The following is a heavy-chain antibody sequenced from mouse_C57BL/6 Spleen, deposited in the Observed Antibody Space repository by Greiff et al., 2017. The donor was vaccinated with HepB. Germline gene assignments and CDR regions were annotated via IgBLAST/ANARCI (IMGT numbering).Heavy chain of an antibody. CDR1: GYTFTSYW. CDR2: IDPSDSYT. D-gene: IGHD4-1*01. Sequence: QVQLKQSGAELVKPGASVKLSCKASGYTFTSYWMQWVKQRPGQGLEWIGEIDPSDSYTNYNQKFKGKATLTVDTSSSTAYMQLSSLTSEDSAVYYCARTGTFYAMDYWGQGTSVTVSS. V-gene: IGHV1-50*01. CDR3: ARTGTFYAMDY. J-gene: IGHJ4*01.